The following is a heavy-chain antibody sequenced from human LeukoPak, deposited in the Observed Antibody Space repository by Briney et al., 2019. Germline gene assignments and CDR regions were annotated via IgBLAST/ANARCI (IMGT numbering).Heavy chain of an antibody. J-gene: IGHJ4*02. CDR1: GGTLSNTW. CDR2: KSKTDGGTT. CDR3: ATGARGSD. Sequence: GGSLRLSCAASGGTLSNTWMTWVRQAPGKGLEWVGRKSKTDGGTTEYAAPVKGRFTILRDDSKNTLSLEMNSLKTEDAGVYYCATGARGSDWGQGTLVTVSS. V-gene: IGHV3-15*01. D-gene: IGHD3-10*01.